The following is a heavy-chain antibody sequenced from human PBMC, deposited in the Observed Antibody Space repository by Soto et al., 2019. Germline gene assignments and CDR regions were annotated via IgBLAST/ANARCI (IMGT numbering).Heavy chain of an antibody. J-gene: IGHJ6*02. Sequence: SETLSVTHPVSGGSISSDYWRWIRQLAVKGLEWIGRIYTSGSTNDNPSLKSRVTMSVDTSKNQFSLKLSSVTAADTAVDYCARAGGSGRWRGYYYYGMDVWGQGPTVTVSS. CDR1: GGSISSDY. D-gene: IGHD2-15*01. V-gene: IGHV4-4*07. CDR2: IYTSGST. CDR3: ARAGGSGRWRGYYYYGMDV.